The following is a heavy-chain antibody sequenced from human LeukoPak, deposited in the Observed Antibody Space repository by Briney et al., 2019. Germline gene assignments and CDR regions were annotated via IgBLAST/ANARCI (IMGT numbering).Heavy chain of an antibody. D-gene: IGHD3-22*01. J-gene: IGHJ4*02. CDR2: ISPGDPEI. CDR3: ARRTYFDTRHFDY. CDR1: GFSFSRYW. V-gene: IGHV5-51*01. Sequence: GESLKISCKTSGFSFSRYWIAWVRQMPGKGREWMRIISPGDPEIRYSPSFQGQVTISADKSISTAFLQWSSLKASDTAIYFCARRTYFDTRHFDYWGQGTLVTVSS.